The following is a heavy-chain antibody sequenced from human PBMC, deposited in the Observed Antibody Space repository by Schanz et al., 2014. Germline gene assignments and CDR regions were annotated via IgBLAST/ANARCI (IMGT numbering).Heavy chain of an antibody. Sequence: QVQLQQSGPGLVRPSQTLSLTCAISGDSVSSNIAAWHWIRQSPSRGLEWLGRTWYRSTWHNDYAVSMKSRIPINPDSSRNQFSLHLHSVTPDDTAVYYCARGSNNSNWSWGQGTLVTVSS. CDR2: TWYRSTWHN. D-gene: IGHD6-13*01. CDR3: ARGSNNSNWS. V-gene: IGHV6-1*01. J-gene: IGHJ5*02. CDR1: GDSVSSNIAA.